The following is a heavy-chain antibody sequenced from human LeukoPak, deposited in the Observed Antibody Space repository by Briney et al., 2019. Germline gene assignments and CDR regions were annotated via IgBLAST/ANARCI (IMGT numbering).Heavy chain of an antibody. V-gene: IGHV3-53*01. CDR2: FYSGGDT. Sequence: PGGSLRLSCAVSGFTVSSNHMSWVRQAPGKGLEWVSVFYSGGDTYYADSVKGRFTISRDNSKNTLYLQMNSLRAEDTAVYYCARDSTGYWYFDLWGRGTLVSVSS. CDR1: GFTVSSNH. J-gene: IGHJ2*01. D-gene: IGHD3-3*02. CDR3: ARDSTGYWYFDL.